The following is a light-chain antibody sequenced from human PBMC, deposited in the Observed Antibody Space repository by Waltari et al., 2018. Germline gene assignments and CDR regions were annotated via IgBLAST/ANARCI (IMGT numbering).Light chain of an antibody. CDR3: QKYNGDLT. V-gene: IGKV1-27*01. CDR1: RGISNY. J-gene: IGKJ3*01. CDR2: AAS. Sequence: DVHMTQSPSSLSASIGDRVNITCRASRGISNYLAWYQQRPGKVPKLLMYAASILQSGVPSRFRGSGSGTDFVLTISRLQPEDVATYYCQKYNGDLTFGPGTKVELK.